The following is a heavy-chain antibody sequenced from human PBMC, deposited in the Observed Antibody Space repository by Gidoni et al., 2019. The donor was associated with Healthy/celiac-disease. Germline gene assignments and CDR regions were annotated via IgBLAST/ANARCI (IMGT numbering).Heavy chain of an antibody. Sequence: HVQLQQSGPGLVKPSQTLSLTCSVSGRSISRGAYYCSWIRQPPGQGLEWIGYIYYSGSTYSNPALKSRVTRSVDTSKNQFSLKLSSVTAADTAVYYCARLRSLVPAAPEFYYYYYGMDVWGQGTTVTVSS. V-gene: IGHV4-31*03. CDR3: ARLRSLVPAAPEFYYYYYGMDV. CDR2: IYYSGST. J-gene: IGHJ6*02. CDR1: GRSISRGAYY. D-gene: IGHD2-2*01.